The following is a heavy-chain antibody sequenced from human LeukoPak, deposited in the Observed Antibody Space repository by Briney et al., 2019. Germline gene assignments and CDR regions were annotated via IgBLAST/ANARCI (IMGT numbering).Heavy chain of an antibody. V-gene: IGHV1-69*05. J-gene: IGHJ4*02. CDR3: AREVAPFWSGYYTGMGY. Sequence: ASVNVSCKASGGTFSSYAISWVRQAPGQGLEWMGGIIPIFGTANYAQKFQGRVTITRNTSISTAYMELSSLRSEDTAVYYCAREVAPFWSGYYTGMGYWGQGTLVTVSS. CDR1: GGTFSSYA. CDR2: IIPIFGTA. D-gene: IGHD3-3*01.